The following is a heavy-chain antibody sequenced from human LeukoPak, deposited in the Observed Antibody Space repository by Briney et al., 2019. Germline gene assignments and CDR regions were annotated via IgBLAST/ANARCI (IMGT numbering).Heavy chain of an antibody. V-gene: IGHV3-21*01. Sequence: GGPLRLSCAASGFTFSSYRMTWVRQAPGKGLEWVSSISSSSSYIYYADSVKGRFTISRDNAKNSLYLQMNSLRAEDTAVYYCARDMEVVVPAATHHAFDIWGQGTMVTVSS. D-gene: IGHD2-2*01. J-gene: IGHJ3*02. CDR2: ISSSSSYI. CDR3: ARDMEVVVPAATHHAFDI. CDR1: GFTFSSYR.